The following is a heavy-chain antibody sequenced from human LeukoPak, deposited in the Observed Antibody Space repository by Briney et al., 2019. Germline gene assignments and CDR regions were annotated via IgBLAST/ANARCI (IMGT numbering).Heavy chain of an antibody. Sequence: ASVKVSCRASGNTFTVHYIHWVRQAPGQGLELMGWINPKSGDTSYAQNFKGRVTMTRDTSISPAYMELSTLTSDDTAVYYCARGPYYGDFFYWGQGTLVTVSS. CDR3: ARGPYYGDFFY. D-gene: IGHD4-17*01. CDR1: GNTFTVHY. J-gene: IGHJ4*02. V-gene: IGHV1-2*02. CDR2: INPKSGDT.